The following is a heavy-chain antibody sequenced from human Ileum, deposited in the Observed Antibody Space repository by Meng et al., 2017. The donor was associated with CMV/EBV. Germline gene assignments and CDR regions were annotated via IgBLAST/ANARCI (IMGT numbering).Heavy chain of an antibody. J-gene: IGHJ4*02. CDR1: FTYPV. CDR3: VREGYFCSSSSCYKSFDY. V-gene: IGHV1-2*02. CDR2: INVNSGET. D-gene: IGHD2-2*02. Sequence: FTYPVWHWVRQAPGQGLEWVGLINVNSGETSSAQNLQGRVTMTRDTSISTVYMDLSRLRSDDTALYYCVREGYFCSSSSCYKSFDYWGQGTLVTVSS.